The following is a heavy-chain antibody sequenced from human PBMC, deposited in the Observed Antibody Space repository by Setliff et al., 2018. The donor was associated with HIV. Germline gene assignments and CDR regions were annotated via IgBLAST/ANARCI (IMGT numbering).Heavy chain of an antibody. CDR3: AVGYRYYYGMDV. CDR2: INHRGST. J-gene: IGHJ6*02. V-gene: IGHV4-34*01. D-gene: IGHD2-2*03. CDR1: GGSFSGDY. Sequence: SETLSLTCAVYGGSFSGDYWSWIRQPPGKRLEWIGEINHRGSTDYRGSTDYRPSLKSRLTISLDTSKNQFSLKLRSVTAADTAIYYCAVGYRYYYGMDVWGQGTTVTVSS.